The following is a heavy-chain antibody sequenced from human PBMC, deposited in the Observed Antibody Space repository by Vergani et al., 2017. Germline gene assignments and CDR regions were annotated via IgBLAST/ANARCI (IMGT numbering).Heavy chain of an antibody. CDR1: GGTFSSYA. Sequence: QVQLVQSGAEVKKPGSSVKVSCKASGGTFSSYAISWVRQAPGQGLEWMGWINPNSGGTNYAQKFQGRVTMTRDTSISTAYMELRSLRSDDTAVYYCARGGLGGYDLWGQGTLVTVSS. V-gene: IGHV1-2*02. CDR2: INPNSGGT. J-gene: IGHJ4*02. D-gene: IGHD5-12*01. CDR3: ARGGLGGYDL.